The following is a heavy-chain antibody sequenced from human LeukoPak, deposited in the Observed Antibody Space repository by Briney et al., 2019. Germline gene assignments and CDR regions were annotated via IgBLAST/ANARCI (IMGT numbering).Heavy chain of an antibody. CDR3: ARDAPMTTVTYYYYMDV. Sequence: GGSLRLSCAASGFTFSSYSMNWVRQAPGKGLEWVSSISSSTNYIFYADSVKGRFTISRDNAKNSLYLQMNGLRAEDTAVYYCARDAPMTTVTYYYYMDVWGKGTTVTVSS. CDR2: ISSSTNYI. J-gene: IGHJ6*03. CDR1: GFTFSSYS. V-gene: IGHV3-21*01. D-gene: IGHD4-11*01.